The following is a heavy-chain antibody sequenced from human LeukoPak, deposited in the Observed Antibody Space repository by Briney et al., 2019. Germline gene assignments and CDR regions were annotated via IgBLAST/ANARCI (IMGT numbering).Heavy chain of an antibody. J-gene: IGHJ6*03. Sequence: GASVKVSCKASGYTFTSYGISWVRQAPGQGLEWMGWISAYNGNTNYAQKLQGRVTMTTDTSTSTAYMELRSLRSDDTAVYYCARGVRGVTTEYYYYYMDVWGKGTTVTVSS. D-gene: IGHD4-17*01. V-gene: IGHV1-18*01. CDR1: GYTFTSYG. CDR2: ISAYNGNT. CDR3: ARGVRGVTTEYYYYYMDV.